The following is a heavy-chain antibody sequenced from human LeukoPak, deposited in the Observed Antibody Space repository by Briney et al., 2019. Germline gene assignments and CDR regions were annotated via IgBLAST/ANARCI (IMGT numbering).Heavy chain of an antibody. V-gene: IGHV4-39*07. CDR1: GGSISSSSYY. D-gene: IGHD4-17*01. CDR2: INHSGST. Sequence: PSETLSLTCTVSGGSISSSSYYWGWIRQPPGKGLEWIGEINHSGSTNYNPSLKSRVTISVDKSKNQVSLKLSSVTAADTAVYYCARVNLRSRDYYGMDVWGQGTTVTVSS. CDR3: ARVNLRSRDYYGMDV. J-gene: IGHJ6*02.